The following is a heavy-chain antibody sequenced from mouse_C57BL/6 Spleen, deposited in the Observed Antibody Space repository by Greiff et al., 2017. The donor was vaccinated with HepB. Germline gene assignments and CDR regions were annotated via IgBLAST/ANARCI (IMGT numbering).Heavy chain of an antibody. CDR2: IWRGGST. Sequence: VQLVESGPGLVQPSQSLSITCTVSGFSLTSYGVHWVRQSPGKGLEWLGVIWRGGSTDYNAAFMSRLSITKDNSKSQVFFKMNSLQADDTAIYYGAKTLIYYGKGGYAMDYWGQGTSVTVSS. J-gene: IGHJ4*01. V-gene: IGHV2-5*01. CDR3: AKTLIYYGKGGYAMDY. CDR1: GFSLTSYG. D-gene: IGHD2-1*01.